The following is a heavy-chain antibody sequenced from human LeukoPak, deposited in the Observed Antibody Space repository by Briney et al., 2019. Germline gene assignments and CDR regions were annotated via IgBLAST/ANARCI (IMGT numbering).Heavy chain of an antibody. J-gene: IGHJ4*02. CDR3: AKGGSTSPNGINDY. V-gene: IGHV3-23*01. Sequence: PGGSLRLSCAASGFTFSSYSMSWLRQPPGKGLEWVSAISAGSSTYYAHSVKRRFTISIDNSKNQLYLQMNSLRAEDTAVYYCAKGGSTSPNGINDYWGQGTLVTVSS. CDR2: ISAGSST. CDR1: GFTFSSYS. D-gene: IGHD2-2*01.